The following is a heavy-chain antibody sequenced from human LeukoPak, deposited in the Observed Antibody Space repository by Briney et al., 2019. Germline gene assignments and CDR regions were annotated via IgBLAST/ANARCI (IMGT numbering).Heavy chain of an antibody. V-gene: IGHV3-30*02. CDR2: IRYDGSNK. CDR3: AKSGAVPAAIPYYFDY. CDR1: GFTFSSYG. Sequence: GGSLRLSCAASGFTFSSYGMHWVRQAPGRGLEWVAFIRYDGSNKYYADSVKGRFTISRDNYKNTLYLQMNSLRAEDTAVYYCAKSGAVPAAIPYYFDYWGQGTLVTVSS. D-gene: IGHD2-2*02. J-gene: IGHJ4*02.